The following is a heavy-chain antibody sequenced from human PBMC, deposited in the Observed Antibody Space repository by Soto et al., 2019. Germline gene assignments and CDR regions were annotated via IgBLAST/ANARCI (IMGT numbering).Heavy chain of an antibody. CDR2: INRSGST. CDR1: GGSFSGYY. Sequence: SETLSLTCAVYGGSFSGYYWSWIRQPPGKGLEWIGEINRSGSTNYNPSLKSRVTISVDTSKNQFSLKLSSVTAADTAVYYCAGGVGYSYGYVLWYFDYWGQGTLVTVSS. V-gene: IGHV4-34*01. CDR3: AGGVGYSYGYVLWYFDY. D-gene: IGHD5-18*01. J-gene: IGHJ4*02.